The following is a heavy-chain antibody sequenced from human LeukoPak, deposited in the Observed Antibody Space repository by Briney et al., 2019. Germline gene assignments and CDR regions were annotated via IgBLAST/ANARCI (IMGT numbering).Heavy chain of an antibody. CDR1: GFTFSNYW. CDR2: INQDGSVQ. CDR3: AKDLDYYDSSGYYYYYYMDV. V-gene: IGHV3-7*01. D-gene: IGHD3-22*01. Sequence: GGSLRLSCAASGFTFSNYWMSWVRQAPGKGLEWVANINQDGSVQYYVDSVKGRFTISRDNAKNSLFLQMNSLRAEDTAVYYCAKDLDYYDSSGYYYYYYMDVWGKGTTVTVSS. J-gene: IGHJ6*03.